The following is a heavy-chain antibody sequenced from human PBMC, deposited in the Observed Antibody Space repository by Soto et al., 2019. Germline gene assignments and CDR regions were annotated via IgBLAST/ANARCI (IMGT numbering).Heavy chain of an antibody. V-gene: IGHV4-30-2*01. J-gene: IGHJ6*02. CDR3: ARDLWGYCGTDCYPLDV. Sequence: PSETLSLTCAVSGGSISSGGYSWSWIRQPPGKGLEWIGYMYHTGNTDYNPSLKSRVTISVDTSKNQFSLKLNSVTAADTAVYYCARDLWGYCGTDCYPLDVWGQGTTVTVSS. CDR2: MYHTGNT. CDR1: GGSISSGGYS. D-gene: IGHD2-21*02.